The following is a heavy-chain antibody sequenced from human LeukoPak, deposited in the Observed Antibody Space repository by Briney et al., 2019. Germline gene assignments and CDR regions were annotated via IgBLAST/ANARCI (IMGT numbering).Heavy chain of an antibody. D-gene: IGHD3-22*01. CDR2: FDSEEGEA. V-gene: IGHV1-24*01. CDR1: GYTLTELF. J-gene: IGHJ4*02. CDR3: ATQTDSRGYTY. Sequence: ASVKVSCKVYGYTLTELFVHWVRQTPGKGLEWMGRFDSEEGEALYAQKFQGRVTMTEDTSTDTAYMELSTLGSEDTAVYYCATQTDSRGYTYWGQGTQVAVTS.